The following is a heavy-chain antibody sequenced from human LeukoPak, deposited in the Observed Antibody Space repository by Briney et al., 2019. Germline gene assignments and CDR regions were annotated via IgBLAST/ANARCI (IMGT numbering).Heavy chain of an antibody. D-gene: IGHD6-6*01. CDR3: AEDINRTPGLEYMDV. V-gene: IGHV3-43*02. CDR2: ISGDGGST. J-gene: IGHJ6*03. CDR1: GFTFDDCA. Sequence: SGGSLRLSCAASGFTFDDCAMHWVRQAPGKCLEWVSLISGDGGSTYYADSVKGRFTISRDNSKNSLYLQMNSLRTEDTALYYCAEDINRTPGLEYMDVWGKGTTVTVSS.